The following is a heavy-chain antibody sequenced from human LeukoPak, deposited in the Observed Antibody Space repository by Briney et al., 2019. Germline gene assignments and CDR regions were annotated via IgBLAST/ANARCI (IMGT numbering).Heavy chain of an antibody. J-gene: IGHJ4*02. CDR3: ASFAPGDDI. D-gene: IGHD3-9*01. Sequence: EASVKVSCKASGYTFTSYDINWVRQATGQGLEWMGWMNPNSGNTGYAQKFQGRVTITADKSTSTAYMELSSLRSEDTAVYYCASFAPGDDIWGQGTLVTVSS. V-gene: IGHV1-8*03. CDR2: MNPNSGNT. CDR1: GYTFTSYD.